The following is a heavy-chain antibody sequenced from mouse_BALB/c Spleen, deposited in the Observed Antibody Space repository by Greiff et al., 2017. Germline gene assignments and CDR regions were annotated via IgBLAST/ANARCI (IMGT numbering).Heavy chain of an antibody. V-gene: IGHV1-54*01. CDR2: INPGSGGT. J-gene: IGHJ4*01. D-gene: IGHD2-4*01. Sequence: QVQLKQSGAELVRPGTSVKVSCKASGYAFTNYLIEWVKQRPGQGLEWIGVINPGSGGTNYNEKFKGKATLTADKSSSTAYMQLSSLTSDDSAVYFCARVITVLHAMDYWGQGTSVTVSS. CDR1: GYAFTNYL. CDR3: ARVITVLHAMDY.